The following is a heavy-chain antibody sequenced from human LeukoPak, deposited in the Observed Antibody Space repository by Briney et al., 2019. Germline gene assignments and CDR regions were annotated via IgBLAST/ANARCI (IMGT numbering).Heavy chain of an antibody. V-gene: IGHV3-23*01. Sequence: PGGTLRLSCAASGFTFSNYGMSWVRQAPGEGLQWVSAIGGGGGGTTYADSVRGRFTISRDNSMNTVYLQMNSLRAEDTAVYYCARGPVIYGAPRGDFDYWGQGTLVTVSS. J-gene: IGHJ4*02. CDR3: ARGPVIYGAPRGDFDY. D-gene: IGHD3-3*02. CDR2: IGGGGGGT. CDR1: GFTFSNYG.